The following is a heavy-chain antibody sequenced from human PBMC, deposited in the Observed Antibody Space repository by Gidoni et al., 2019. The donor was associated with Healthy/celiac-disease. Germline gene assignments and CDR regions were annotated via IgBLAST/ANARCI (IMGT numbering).Heavy chain of an antibody. V-gene: IGHV3-23*01. D-gene: IGHD6-6*01. Sequence: EVQLLESGGGLVQPRGSLSLSCAASGFTFSSYAMRWVRQAPGKGLEWVSAISGSGGSTYYADSVKGRFTISRDNSKNTLYLQMNSLRAEDTAVYYCAKWTFYSSSPGDGDYWGQGTLVTVSS. J-gene: IGHJ4*02. CDR2: ISGSGGST. CDR3: AKWTFYSSSPGDGDY. CDR1: GFTFSSYA.